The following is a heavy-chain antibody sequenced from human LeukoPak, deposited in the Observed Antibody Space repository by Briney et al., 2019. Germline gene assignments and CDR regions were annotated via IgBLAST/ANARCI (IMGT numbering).Heavy chain of an antibody. J-gene: IGHJ4*02. CDR3: ARDRETTVTTSVDY. CDR1: GYTFTSYA. CDR2: INTNTGNP. D-gene: IGHD4-17*01. Sequence: AAVKVSCKASGYTFTSYAMNWVRQAPGQGLEWMGWINTNTGNPTYAQGFTGRFVFSLDTSVSTAYLQISSLKAEDTAVYYCARDRETTVTTSVDYWGQGTLVTVSS. V-gene: IGHV7-4-1*02.